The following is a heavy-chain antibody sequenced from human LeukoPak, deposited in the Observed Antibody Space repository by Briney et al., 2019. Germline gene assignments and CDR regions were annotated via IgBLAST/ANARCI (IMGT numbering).Heavy chain of an antibody. J-gene: IGHJ2*01. D-gene: IGHD4-11*01. CDR3: ARGPDYYWYFDL. CDR2: IIPIFGTA. V-gene: IGHV1-69*01. CDR1: GGTFSSYA. Sequence: SVKVSCKASGGTFSSYAISWVRQAPGQGLEWMGGIIPIFGTANCAQKFQGRVTITADESTSTAYMELSSLRSEDTAVYYCARGPDYYWYFDLWGRGTLVTVSS.